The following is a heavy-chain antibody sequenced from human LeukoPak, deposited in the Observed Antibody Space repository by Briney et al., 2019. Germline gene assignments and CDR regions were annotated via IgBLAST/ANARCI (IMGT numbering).Heavy chain of an antibody. V-gene: IGHV4-61*02. CDR1: GGSISSGSYY. J-gene: IGHJ3*02. CDR3: ACTMVRGVMASSARDDDAFDI. Sequence: SQTLSLTCTVSGGSISSGSYYWSWIRQPAGKGLEWIGRIYTSGSTNYNPSLKSRVTISVDTSKNQFSLKLSSVTAADTAVYYCACTMVRGVMASSARDDDAFDIWGQGTMVTVPS. CDR2: IYTSGST. D-gene: IGHD3-10*01.